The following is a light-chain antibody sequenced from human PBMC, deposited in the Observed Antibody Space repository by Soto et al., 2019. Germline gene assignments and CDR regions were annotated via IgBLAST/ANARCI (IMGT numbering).Light chain of an antibody. CDR2: GTS. Sequence: EIVMTQSPATLSLSPGERATLSCRASQSVNSNLAWYQQKAGQAPRLLIYGTSTRATGIPARFGGSGSGTDFTLTISSLQFEDFAVYYCQQYNNWPRTFGQGTKVEIK. J-gene: IGKJ1*01. V-gene: IGKV3-15*01. CDR1: QSVNSN. CDR3: QQYNNWPRT.